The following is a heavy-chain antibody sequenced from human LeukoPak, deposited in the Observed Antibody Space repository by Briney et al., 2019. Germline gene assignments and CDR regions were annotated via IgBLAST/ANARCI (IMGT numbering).Heavy chain of an antibody. J-gene: IGHJ4*02. CDR3: ARSRFGEATTD. Sequence: GGSLRPSCAASGFTVSSNYMSWVRQAPGKGLEWVSVIYSGGSTYYADSVKGRFTISRDNSKNTLYLQMNSLRAEDTAVYYCARSRFGEATTDWGQGTLVTVSS. CDR2: IYSGGST. CDR1: GFTVSSNY. D-gene: IGHD1-26*01. V-gene: IGHV3-53*01.